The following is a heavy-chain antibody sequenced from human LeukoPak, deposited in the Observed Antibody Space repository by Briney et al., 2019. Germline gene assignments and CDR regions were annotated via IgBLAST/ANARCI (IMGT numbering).Heavy chain of an antibody. J-gene: IGHJ4*02. Sequence: SETLSLTCAVYGGSFSGNYWSWIRQPPGKGLEWIGDISHSGTTNYSPSLKSRVTISVDTSKNQFSLKLSSVTAADTAVFYCARRTGTYYYDSSGYSPWRYYFDYWGQGTLVTVSS. D-gene: IGHD3-22*01. V-gene: IGHV4-34*01. CDR1: GGSFSGNY. CDR3: ARRTGTYYYDSSGYSPWRYYFDY. CDR2: ISHSGTT.